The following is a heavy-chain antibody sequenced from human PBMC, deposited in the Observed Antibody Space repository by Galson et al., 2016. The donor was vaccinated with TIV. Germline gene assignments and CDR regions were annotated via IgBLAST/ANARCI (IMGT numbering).Heavy chain of an antibody. V-gene: IGHV3-74*01. Sequence: SLRLSCAASGFNFNNYWMHWVRQAPGMGLVWVSRINSDGSTRSYVDSVTGRFTISRDNAKNTLFLQMNSLRAEDTAVYYCARTHDTALTPFDIWGQGTMVAVSS. CDR1: GFNFNNYW. CDR2: INSDGSTR. D-gene: IGHD5-18*01. CDR3: ARTHDTALTPFDI. J-gene: IGHJ3*02.